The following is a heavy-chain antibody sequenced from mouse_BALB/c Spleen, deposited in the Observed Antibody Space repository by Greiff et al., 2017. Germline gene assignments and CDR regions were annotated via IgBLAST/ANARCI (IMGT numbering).Heavy chain of an antibody. V-gene: IGHV5-6*01. CDR1: GFTFSSYG. J-gene: IGHJ2*01. CDR2: ISSGGSYT. Sequence: EVKLVESGGDLVKPGGSLKLSCAASGFTFSSYGMSWVRQTPDKRLEWVATISSGGSYTYYPDSVKGRFTISRDNAKNTLYLQMSSLKSEDTAMYYCAKYYGYDYWGQGTTLTVSS. D-gene: IGHD1-2*01. CDR3: AKYYGYDY.